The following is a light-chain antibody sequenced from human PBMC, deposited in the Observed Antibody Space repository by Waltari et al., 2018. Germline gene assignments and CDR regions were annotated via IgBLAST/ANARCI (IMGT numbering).Light chain of an antibody. V-gene: IGKV3-15*01. Sequence: EIVMTQSPATLSLSAGDRAALSCTASQSIGNNVAWYQQRPGQAPRLLLYAASTRATGVPSRFSGSGSGTEFSLAISSLQSDDFGVDYCHQYNDRPWTFGQGTRVEF. CDR1: QSIGNN. J-gene: IGKJ1*01. CDR2: AAS. CDR3: HQYNDRPWT.